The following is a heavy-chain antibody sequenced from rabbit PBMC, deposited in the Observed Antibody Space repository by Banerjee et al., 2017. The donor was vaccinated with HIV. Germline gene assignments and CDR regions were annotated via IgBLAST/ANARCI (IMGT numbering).Heavy chain of an antibody. Sequence: QEQLEESGGDLVKPGASLTLTCTASGFSFSSNAMCWVRQAPGKGPEWIRCIYNGDGSTYYASWVNGRFTISRSTSLNTVTLQMTSLTAADTASYFCARDLAGVIGWNFNLWGPGTLVTVS. J-gene: IGHJ4*01. CDR3: ARDLAGVIGWNFNL. CDR2: IYNGDGST. D-gene: IGHD4-1*01. V-gene: IGHV1S47*01. CDR1: GFSFSSNA.